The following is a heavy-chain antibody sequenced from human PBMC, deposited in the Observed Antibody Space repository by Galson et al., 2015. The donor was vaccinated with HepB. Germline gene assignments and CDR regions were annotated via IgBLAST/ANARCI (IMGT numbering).Heavy chain of an antibody. CDR3: IHSSDLHHAFDI. J-gene: IGHJ3*02. Sequence: PALVKPTQTLTLTCTFSGFSLSTTGVDVGWIRQPPGKTLEWLALISGHDDKRYTPSLKSRLTISKDTSKQQVLLTMTNVDPVDTATYYCIHSSDLHHAFDIWGQGPAVIVS. CDR1: GFSLSTTGVD. D-gene: IGHD2-21*02. CDR2: ISGHDDK. V-gene: IGHV2-5*01.